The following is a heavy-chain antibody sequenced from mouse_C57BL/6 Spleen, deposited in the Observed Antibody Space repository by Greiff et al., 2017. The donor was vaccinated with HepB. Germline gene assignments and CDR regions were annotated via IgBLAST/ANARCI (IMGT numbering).Heavy chain of an antibody. V-gene: IGHV1-82*01. Sequence: QVHVKQSGPELVKPGASVKISCKASGYAFSSSWMNWVKQRPGKGLEWIGRIYPGDGDTNYNGKFKGKATLTADKSSSTAYMQLSSLTSEDSAVYFCARHYYGYDGYFDYWGQGTTLTVSS. CDR1: GYAFSSSW. D-gene: IGHD2-2*01. J-gene: IGHJ2*01. CDR2: IYPGDGDT. CDR3: ARHYYGYDGYFDY.